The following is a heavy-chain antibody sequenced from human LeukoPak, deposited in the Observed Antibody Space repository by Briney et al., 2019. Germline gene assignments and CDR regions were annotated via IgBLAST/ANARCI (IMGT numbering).Heavy chain of an antibody. Sequence: PGGSLRLSCAASGFTFSDYYMSWIRQAPGKGLEWVSYISSSSSYTYYADSVKGRFTISRDNAKNSLYLQMNSLRAEDTAVYYCARGYDYGDYGVVEWGQGTLVTVSS. CDR3: ARGYDYGDYGVVE. J-gene: IGHJ4*02. D-gene: IGHD4-17*01. V-gene: IGHV3-11*06. CDR1: GFTFSDYY. CDR2: ISSSSSYT.